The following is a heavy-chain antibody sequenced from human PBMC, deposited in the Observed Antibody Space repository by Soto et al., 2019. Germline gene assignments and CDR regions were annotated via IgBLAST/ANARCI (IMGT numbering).Heavy chain of an antibody. D-gene: IGHD1-1*01. CDR2: IHYTGST. CDR3: ARNLTISSTDGPLDP. J-gene: IGHJ5*02. V-gene: IGHV4-59*01. Sequence: ASETLSLTCTVFGGSMSRYYWTWIRQPPGKGLEWIGNIHYTGSTNYNPSLKSRVTILLGTSTSQFSLKVSSVTAADTAVYYCARNLTISSTDGPLDPWGHGTLVTVSS. CDR1: GGSMSRYY.